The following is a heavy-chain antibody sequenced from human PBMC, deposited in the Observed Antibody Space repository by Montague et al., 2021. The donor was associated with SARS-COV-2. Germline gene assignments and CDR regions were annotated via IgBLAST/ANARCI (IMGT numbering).Heavy chain of an antibody. D-gene: IGHD6-19*01. V-gene: IGHV4-59*11. J-gene: IGHJ6*02. CDR2: IYYLGTT. CDR3: ARNGGAAVPGLLLGMDI. CDR1: GGSISGHY. Sequence: SETLSLTCIVSGGSISGHYWSWVRQTPGKGLEWIGYIYYLGTTNYNPSLKTRVTFSVDTSENQLSLMLTSVTAADTGVYYCARNGGAAVPGLLLGMDIWGQGTTVTVSS.